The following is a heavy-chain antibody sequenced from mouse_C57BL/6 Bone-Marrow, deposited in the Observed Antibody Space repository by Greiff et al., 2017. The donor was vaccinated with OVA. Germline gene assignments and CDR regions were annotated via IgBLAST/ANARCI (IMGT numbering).Heavy chain of an antibody. Sequence: DVMLVESGGGLVQPGGSLKLSCAASGFTFSDYYMYWVRQTPEKRLEWVAYISNGGGSTYYPDTVKGRFTISRDNAKNTLYLQMSRLKSEDTAMYYCARARYDYDAPFAYWGQGTLVTVSA. CDR3: ARARYDYDAPFAY. CDR1: GFTFSDYY. D-gene: IGHD2-4*01. V-gene: IGHV5-12*01. CDR2: ISNGGGST. J-gene: IGHJ3*01.